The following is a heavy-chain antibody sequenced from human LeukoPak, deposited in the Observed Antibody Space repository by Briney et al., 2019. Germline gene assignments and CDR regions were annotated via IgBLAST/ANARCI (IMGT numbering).Heavy chain of an antibody. J-gene: IGHJ4*02. CDR2: ISGYNGST. D-gene: IGHD2-2*01. CDR1: GYTFISFG. Sequence: ASVKVSCKASGYTFISFGFSWVRQAPGQGLEWMGWISGYNGSTKYAQNLQGRVTMTTDTSTSTAYMELRSLRSDDTAIYYCVRDCSTPCSIFSDHWGQGTLVTVSS. V-gene: IGHV1-18*01. CDR3: VRDCSTPCSIFSDH.